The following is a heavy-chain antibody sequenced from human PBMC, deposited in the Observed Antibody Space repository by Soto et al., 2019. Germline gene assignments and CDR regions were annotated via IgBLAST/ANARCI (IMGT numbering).Heavy chain of an antibody. CDR2: ISYDGSNK. Sequence: GGSLRLSCAASGFTFSSYGMHWVRQAPGKGLEWVAVISYDGSNKYYADSVKGRFTISRDNSKNTLYLQMNSLRAEDTAVYYCAKGPASSDWSTYYYHYGMAVWGQGTTVTVSS. D-gene: IGHD3-9*01. J-gene: IGHJ6*02. V-gene: IGHV3-30*18. CDR3: AKGPASSDWSTYYYHYGMAV. CDR1: GFTFSSYG.